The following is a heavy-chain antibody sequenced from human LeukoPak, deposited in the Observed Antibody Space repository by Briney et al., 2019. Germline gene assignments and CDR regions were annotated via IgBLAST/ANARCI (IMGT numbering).Heavy chain of an antibody. Sequence: PSETLPLTCTVSGGSISSGGYYWSWIRQHPGKGLEWIGYIYYSGSTYYNPSLKSRVTISVDTSKNQFSLKLSSVTAADTAVYYCARDALKADSSGYPDAFDIWGQGTMVTVSS. CDR2: IYYSGST. J-gene: IGHJ3*02. V-gene: IGHV4-31*03. CDR1: GGSISSGGYY. CDR3: ARDALKADSSGYPDAFDI. D-gene: IGHD3-22*01.